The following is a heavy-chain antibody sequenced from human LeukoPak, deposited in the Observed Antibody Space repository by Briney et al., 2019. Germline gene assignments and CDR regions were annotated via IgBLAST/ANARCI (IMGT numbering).Heavy chain of an antibody. V-gene: IGHV4-61*01. CDR1: GGSVSRSTYF. CDR3: ARGAVAGTPTDY. Sequence: PSETLSLTCTVSGGSVSRSTYFWSWIRQPPGKALEWIGNLFYNGSTNYNPPLKSRVTISVDTSKNQFSLKLSSVTAADTAVYYCARGAVAGTPTDYWGQGTLVTVSS. CDR2: LFYNGST. J-gene: IGHJ4*02. D-gene: IGHD6-19*01.